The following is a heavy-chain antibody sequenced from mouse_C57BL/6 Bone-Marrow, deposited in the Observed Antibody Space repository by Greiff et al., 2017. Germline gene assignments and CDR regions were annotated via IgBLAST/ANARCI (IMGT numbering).Heavy chain of an antibody. J-gene: IGHJ2*01. V-gene: IGHV1-69*01. CDR3: ARDYDYDGGDYFDY. Sequence: QVQLQQPGAELVMPGASVKLSCKASGYTFTSYWMHWVKQRPGQGLEWIGEIDPSDSYTNYNQKFKGKSTLTVDKSSSTAYMQISSLTSEDSAVYYCARDYDYDGGDYFDYWGQGTTLTVSS. D-gene: IGHD2-4*01. CDR1: GYTFTSYW. CDR2: IDPSDSYT.